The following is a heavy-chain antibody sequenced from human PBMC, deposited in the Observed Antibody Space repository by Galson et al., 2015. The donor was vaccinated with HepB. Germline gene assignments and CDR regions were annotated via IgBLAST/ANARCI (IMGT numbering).Heavy chain of an antibody. J-gene: IGHJ6*02. V-gene: IGHV3-33*01. D-gene: IGHD3-3*01. CDR3: ARKRFGVEWFRYYGMDV. CDR1: GFTFSSYG. CDR2: IWYDGSNK. Sequence: SLRLSCAASGFTFSSYGMHWVRQAPGKGLERVAVIWYDGSNKYYADSVKGRFTISRDNSKNTLYLQMNSLRAEDTAVYYCARKRFGVEWFRYYGMDVWGQGTTVTVSS.